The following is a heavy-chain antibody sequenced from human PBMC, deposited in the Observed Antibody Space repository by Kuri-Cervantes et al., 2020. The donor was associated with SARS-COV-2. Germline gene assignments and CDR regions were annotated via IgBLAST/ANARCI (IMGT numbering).Heavy chain of an antibody. V-gene: IGHV4-59*08. CDR3: ARRVTIIRGEDT. Sequence: SETLSLTCTVSGGSISSDYWSWIRQPPGKGLEWIGYIYYSGSTNYNPSLKSRVTISLDTAKRQVSLKLSSVTAADSAVYFCARRVTIIRGEDTWGPGTLVTVSS. CDR2: IYYSGST. J-gene: IGHJ5*02. D-gene: IGHD3-10*01. CDR1: GGSISSDY.